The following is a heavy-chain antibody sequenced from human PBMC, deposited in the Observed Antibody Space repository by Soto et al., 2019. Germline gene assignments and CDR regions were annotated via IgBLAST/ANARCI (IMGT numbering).Heavy chain of an antibody. Sequence: QVQLVQSGDEVKKTGDSVKVSCKASGYTFTSYDINWVRQATGQGLEWMGWMNPNSGNTGYAQKFQGRVTMTMNTTISTAYMELSSPRSEDTAVYYCARGINYYDSGDDAFDIWGHGTMVTVSS. D-gene: IGHD3-10*01. CDR3: ARGINYYDSGDDAFDI. CDR2: MNPNSGNT. V-gene: IGHV1-8*01. CDR1: GYTFTSYD. J-gene: IGHJ3*02.